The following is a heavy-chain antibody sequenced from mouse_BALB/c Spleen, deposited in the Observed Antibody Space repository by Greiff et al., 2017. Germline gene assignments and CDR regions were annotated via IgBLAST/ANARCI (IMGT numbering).Heavy chain of an antibody. V-gene: IGHV3-2*02. J-gene: IGHJ1*01. D-gene: IGHD2-14*01. CDR3: ARSYYRYDEYFDV. CDR2: ISYSGST. Sequence: EVQGVESGPGLVKPSQSLSLTCTVTGYSITSDYAWNWIRQFPGNKLEWMGYISYSGSTSYNPSLKSRISITRDTSKNQFFLQLNSVTTEDTATYYCARSYYRYDEYFDVWGAGTTVTVSS. CDR1: GYSITSDYA.